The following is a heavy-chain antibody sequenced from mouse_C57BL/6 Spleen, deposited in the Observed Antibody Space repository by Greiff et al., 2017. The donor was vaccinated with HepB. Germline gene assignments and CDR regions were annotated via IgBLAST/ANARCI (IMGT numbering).Heavy chain of an antibody. J-gene: IGHJ1*03. V-gene: IGHV1-47*01. CDR1: GYTFTTYP. D-gene: IGHD2-5*01. CDR3: ARRAYYSNYGYFDV. CDR2: FHPYNDDT. Sequence: VHLVESGAELVKPGASVKMSCKASGYTFTTYPIEWMKQNHGKSLEWIGNFHPYNDDTKYNEKFKGKATLTVEKSSSTVYLELSRLTSDDSAVYYCARRAYYSNYGYFDVWGTGTTVTVSS.